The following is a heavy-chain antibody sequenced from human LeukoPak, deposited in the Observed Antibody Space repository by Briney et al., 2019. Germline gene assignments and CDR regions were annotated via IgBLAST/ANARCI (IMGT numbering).Heavy chain of an antibody. Sequence: GGSLRPSCAASGFTFSSYGMTWVRQAPGKGLEWVAVIWFDGSNKHYADSVKGRFTISRDNSENTLHLQMNSLRAEDTAVYYCARDPSYCSSTSCYVGSPLYYYYPMDVWGQGTTVTVSS. V-gene: IGHV3-33*08. CDR2: IWFDGSNK. CDR1: GFTFSSYG. CDR3: ARDPSYCSSTSCYVGSPLYYYYPMDV. D-gene: IGHD2-2*01. J-gene: IGHJ6*02.